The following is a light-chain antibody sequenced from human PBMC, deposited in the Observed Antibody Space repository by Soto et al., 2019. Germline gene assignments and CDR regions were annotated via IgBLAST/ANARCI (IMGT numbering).Light chain of an antibody. J-gene: IGKJ1*01. CDR3: QHYNNSPPT. V-gene: IGKV3-20*01. CDR1: PSVSGTY. Sequence: DSVVAPCPCPQALSPGVIAAPSFRPSPSVSGTYLAWYQQKPGQAPRLLIYGASTRATGIPARFSGSGSGTDFTLTVSSLEPEDFAVYYCQHYNNSPPTFGQGTKVDIK. CDR2: GAS.